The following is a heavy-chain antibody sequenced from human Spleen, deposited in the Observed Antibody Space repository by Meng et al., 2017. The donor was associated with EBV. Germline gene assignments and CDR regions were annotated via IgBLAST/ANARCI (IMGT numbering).Heavy chain of an antibody. CDR1: GASISSDYG. J-gene: IGHJ4*02. CDR2: AYHTGST. D-gene: IGHD6-19*01. V-gene: IGHV4-4*02. CDR3: ARQTKERLVAIPVAGIDY. Sequence: VGPHDPGPGMVQPSWSLSLTCAVSGASISSDYGWTWVRQPPGKGLEWSGDAYHTGSTTYSPSLKSRVTMSIDASKNQFSLKLTSLTAADTAVYFCARQTKERLVAIPVAGIDYWGQGILVTVSS.